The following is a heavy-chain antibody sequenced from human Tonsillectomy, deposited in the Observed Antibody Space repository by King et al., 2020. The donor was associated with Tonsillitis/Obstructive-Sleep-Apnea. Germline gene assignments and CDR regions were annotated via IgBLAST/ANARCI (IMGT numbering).Heavy chain of an antibody. CDR3: ARDSSGWSRDY. V-gene: IGHV3-21*01. Sequence: VQLVESGGGLVKPGGSLRLSCAASGFAFSSYSMSWVRQAPGKGLEWVSTINTENYIYYAGSVKGRLTITRDNAKNSLYLQMDSLGAEDTAVYDCARDSSGWSRDYWGQGTLVTVSS. J-gene: IGHJ4*02. CDR2: INTENYI. D-gene: IGHD6-19*01. CDR1: GFAFSSYS.